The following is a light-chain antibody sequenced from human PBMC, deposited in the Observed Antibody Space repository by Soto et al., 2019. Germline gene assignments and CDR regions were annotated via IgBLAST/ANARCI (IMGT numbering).Light chain of an antibody. J-gene: IGKJ1*01. Sequence: EIVLTQSPGTLSLSPGERATLSCRASQSVSSSYLAWYQQKHGQAPRLRIYGASSRATGIPDRFSGSGSGTDFTLTISRLESEDFAVYYCQHYGSSPCTLGQVTKVEIK. CDR3: QHYGSSPCT. CDR2: GAS. CDR1: QSVSSSY. V-gene: IGKV3-20*01.